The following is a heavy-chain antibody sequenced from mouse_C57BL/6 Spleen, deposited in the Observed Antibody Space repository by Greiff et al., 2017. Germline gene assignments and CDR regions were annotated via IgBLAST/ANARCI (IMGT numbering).Heavy chain of an antibody. CDR3: ASGSYYEYAMDY. Sequence: QVQLQQPGAELVMPGASVKLSCKASGYTFTSYWMHWVKQRPGQGLEWIGEIYPSDSCTNYNQKFKGKSTLTVDKSSSTAYMQLSSLTSEDSAVSSCASGSYYEYAMDYWGQGTSVTVSS. CDR2: IYPSDSCT. J-gene: IGHJ4*01. V-gene: IGHV1-69*01. D-gene: IGHD2-4*01. CDR1: GYTFTSYW.